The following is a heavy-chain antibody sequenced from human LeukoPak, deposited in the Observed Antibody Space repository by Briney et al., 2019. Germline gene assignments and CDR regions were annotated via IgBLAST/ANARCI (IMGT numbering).Heavy chain of an antibody. V-gene: IGHV4-59*10. J-gene: IGHJ4*02. CDR2: IYTSGST. D-gene: IGHD3-22*01. CDR1: GGSFSGYY. CDR3: ARASGDSSGYQFDY. Sequence: SETLSLTCAVYGGSFSGYYWSWIRQPPGKGLEWIGRIYTSGSTNYNPSLKSRVTMSVDTSKNQFSLKLSSVTAADTAVYYCARASGDSSGYQFDYWGQGTLVTVSS.